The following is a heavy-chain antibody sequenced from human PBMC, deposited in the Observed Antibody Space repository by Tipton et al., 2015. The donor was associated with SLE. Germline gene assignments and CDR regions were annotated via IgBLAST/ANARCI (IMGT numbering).Heavy chain of an antibody. Sequence: TLSLTCTVSGGSIGNNQWSWIRQPAGRGLEWIGRVYNSGTSRYNPSLKRRVVVAMDASKKQFSLNLSDVTAADTAVYYCARERAVAGDYSYMDVWGKGTTVTVSS. CDR2: VYNSGTS. CDR1: GGSIGNNQ. CDR3: ARERAVAGDYSYMDV. V-gene: IGHV4-4*07. J-gene: IGHJ6*03. D-gene: IGHD6-19*01.